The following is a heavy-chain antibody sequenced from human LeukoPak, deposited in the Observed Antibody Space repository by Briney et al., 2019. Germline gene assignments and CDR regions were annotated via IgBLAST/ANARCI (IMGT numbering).Heavy chain of an antibody. J-gene: IGHJ5*02. CDR2: ISSSSSTI. CDR1: GITFSSYS. Sequence: GGSLRLSCAASGITFSSYSMNWVRQAPGKGLEWVSYISSSSSTIYYADSVKGRFTISRDNAKNSLYLQMNSLRAEDTAVYYCARDFLPTKRWFDPWGQGTLVTVSS. CDR3: ARDFLPTKRWFDP. V-gene: IGHV3-48*04. D-gene: IGHD5-12*01.